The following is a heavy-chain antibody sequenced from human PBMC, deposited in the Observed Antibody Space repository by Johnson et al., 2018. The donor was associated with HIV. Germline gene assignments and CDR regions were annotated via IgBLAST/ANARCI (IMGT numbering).Heavy chain of an antibody. V-gene: IGHV3-20*04. CDR2: ISWNSGST. CDR3: ARGSRYTYDNDDVHLLHAFDI. Sequence: VQLVESGGGVIRPGGSLRLSCAASGFTFVDYGMSWVRHAPGKGLEWVSGISWNSGSTSYAGSLQGRFPISRQRCKSTVFLQMNSLRAEDTAVYYCARGSRYTYDNDDVHLLHAFDIWGQGTMVTVSA. J-gene: IGHJ3*02. D-gene: IGHD3-16*01. CDR1: GFTFVDYG.